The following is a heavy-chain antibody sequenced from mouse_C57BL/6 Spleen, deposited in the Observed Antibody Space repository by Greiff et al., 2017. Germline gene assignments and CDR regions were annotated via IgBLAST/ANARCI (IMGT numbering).Heavy chain of an antibody. J-gene: IGHJ2*01. Sequence: QVQLKQPGAELVMPGASVKLSCKASGYTFTSYWMHWVKQRPGQGLEWIGEIDPSDSYTNYNQKFKGKSTLTVDKSSSTAYMQLSSLTSEDSAVYYCARGEYLGDYWGQGTTLTVSS. D-gene: IGHD5-1*01. CDR1: GYTFTSYW. V-gene: IGHV1-69*01. CDR2: IDPSDSYT. CDR3: ARGEYLGDY.